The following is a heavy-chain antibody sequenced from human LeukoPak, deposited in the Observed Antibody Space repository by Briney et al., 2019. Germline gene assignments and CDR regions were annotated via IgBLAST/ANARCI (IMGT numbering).Heavy chain of an antibody. CDR3: ARHLFPGIAAAGSGNFDY. Sequence: SETLSLTCTVSGGSITSYYWSWIRQPPGKRLEWIGYIYYSGSTNYNPSLKSRVTISVDTSKNQFSLKLSSVTAADTAVYYCARHLFPGIAAAGSGNFDYWGQGTLVTVSS. J-gene: IGHJ4*02. V-gene: IGHV4-59*01. D-gene: IGHD6-13*01. CDR2: IYYSGST. CDR1: GGSITSYY.